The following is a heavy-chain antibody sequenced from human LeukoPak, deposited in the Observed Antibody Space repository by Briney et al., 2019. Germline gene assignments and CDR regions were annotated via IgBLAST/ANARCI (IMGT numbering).Heavy chain of an antibody. D-gene: IGHD2-15*01. J-gene: IGHJ6*02. Sequence: GGSLRLSCAASGFTFSTYAMSWVRQAPGKGLEWVSAISGSGGSTYYADSVKGRFTISRDNSKNTLYLQMNSLRAEDTAVYYCARENDMGYCSGGRCYKGYNAMDVWGQGTTVTVSS. CDR2: ISGSGGST. CDR3: ARENDMGYCSGGRCYKGYNAMDV. V-gene: IGHV3-23*01. CDR1: GFTFSTYA.